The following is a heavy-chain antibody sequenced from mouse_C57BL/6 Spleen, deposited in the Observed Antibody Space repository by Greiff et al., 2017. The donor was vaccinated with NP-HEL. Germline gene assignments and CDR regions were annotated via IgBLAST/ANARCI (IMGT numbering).Heavy chain of an antibody. D-gene: IGHD4-1*01. CDR3: ARLGTGTLYYFDY. V-gene: IGHV1-69*01. Sequence: QVQLQQSGAELVMPGASVKLSCKASGYTFTSYWMHWVKQRPGQGLEWIGEIDPSDSYTNYNQKFKGKSTLTVDKSSSTAYMQLSSLTSEDSAVYYCARLGTGTLYYFDYWGQGTTLTVSS. CDR1: GYTFTSYW. J-gene: IGHJ2*01. CDR2: IDPSDSYT.